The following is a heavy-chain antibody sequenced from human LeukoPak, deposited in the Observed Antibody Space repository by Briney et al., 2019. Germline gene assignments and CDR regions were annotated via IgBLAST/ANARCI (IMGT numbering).Heavy chain of an antibody. CDR3: ARDPSLAVAGFFDY. J-gene: IGHJ4*02. D-gene: IGHD6-19*01. V-gene: IGHV3-48*03. CDR1: GFTFSSYE. CDR2: ISSSGSTI. Sequence: GGSLRLSCGASGFTFSSYEMNWVRQAPGKGLEWVSYISSSGSTIYYADSVKGRFTISRDNAKNSLYLQMNSLRAEDTAVYYCARDPSLAVAGFFDYWGQGTLVTVSS.